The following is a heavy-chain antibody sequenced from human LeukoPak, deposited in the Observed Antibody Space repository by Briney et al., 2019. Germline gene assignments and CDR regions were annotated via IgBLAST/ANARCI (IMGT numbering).Heavy chain of an antibody. V-gene: IGHV1-8*01. J-gene: IGHJ4*02. CDR2: MNPNSGNT. CDR1: GYTFTSYD. Sequence: ASVKVSCKASGYTFTSYDINWVRQATGQGLEWMGWMNPNSGNTGYAQKFQGRVTMTRNTSISTAYMELSSLRSKDTAVYYCARVVYNYDSSGYSYYFDYWGQGTLVTVSS. CDR3: ARVVYNYDSSGYSYYFDY. D-gene: IGHD3-22*01.